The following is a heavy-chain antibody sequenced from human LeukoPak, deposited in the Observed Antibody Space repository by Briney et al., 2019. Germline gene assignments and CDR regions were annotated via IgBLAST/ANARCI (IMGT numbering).Heavy chain of an antibody. V-gene: IGHV4-34*01. CDR2: INHSGST. J-gene: IGHJ4*02. CDR3: ARHFGPAAIDY. CDR1: GGSFSGYY. D-gene: IGHD2-2*01. Sequence: SETLSLTCAVYGGSFSGYYWSWIRQPPGKGLEWIGEINHSGSTNYNPSLKSRVTISVDTSKNQFSLKLSSVTAADTAVYYCARHFGPAAIDYWGQGTLVTVSS.